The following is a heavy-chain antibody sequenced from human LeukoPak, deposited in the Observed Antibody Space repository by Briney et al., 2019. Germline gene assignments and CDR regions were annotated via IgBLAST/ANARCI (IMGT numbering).Heavy chain of an antibody. CDR1: GASISSYY. J-gene: IGHJ4*02. D-gene: IGHD5-24*01. V-gene: IGHV4-59*01. CDR2: IYYSGST. CDR3: ARGPDGYTLYYFDY. Sequence: SETLSLTCTVSGASISSYYWSWIRQPPGKGLGWLGYIYYSGSTNYNPSLKSRVTISVDTSKNQFSLKLSSVTAADTAVYYCARGPDGYTLYYFDYWGQGTLVTVSS.